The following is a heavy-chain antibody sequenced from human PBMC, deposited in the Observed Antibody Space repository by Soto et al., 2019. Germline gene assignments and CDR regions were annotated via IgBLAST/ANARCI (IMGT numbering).Heavy chain of an antibody. CDR3: XXXXWFDDFSWFDP. J-gene: IGHJ5*02. CDR1: GFSLSTSGVG. CDR2: IYWDDGQ. D-gene: IGHD3-10*01. Sequence: QITLKESGPTLVKPTQTLTLTCTFSGFSLSTSGVGVGWIRQPPGKALKWLALIYWDDGQRYSPSLKSRITXXXXXXXXXXXXXXXXXXXXXXXXXXXXXXXWFDDFSWFDPWGQGTLVTVSS. V-gene: IGHV2-5*02.